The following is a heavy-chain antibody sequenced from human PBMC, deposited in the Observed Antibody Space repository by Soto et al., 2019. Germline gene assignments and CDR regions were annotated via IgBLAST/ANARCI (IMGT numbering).Heavy chain of an antibody. CDR1: GGSFSGYY. CDR2: INHSGST. V-gene: IGHV4-34*01. Sequence: SETLSLTCAVYGGSFSGYYWSWIRQPPGKELEWIGEINHSGSTNYNPSLKSRVTISVDTSKNQFSLKLSSVTTADTAVYYCARGRVSKTYYYYYMDVWGKGTTVTVSS. CDR3: ARGRVSKTYYYYYMDV. J-gene: IGHJ6*03. D-gene: IGHD4-4*01.